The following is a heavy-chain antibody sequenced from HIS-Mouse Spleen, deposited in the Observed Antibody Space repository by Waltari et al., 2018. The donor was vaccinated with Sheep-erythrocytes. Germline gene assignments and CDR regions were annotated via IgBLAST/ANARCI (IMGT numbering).Heavy chain of an antibody. Sequence: QLQLQESGPGLVKPSETLSLTCTVSGGSISSSSYYWGWIRQPPGKGLEWSGGIYYSGSTNYSPSLKSRVTISVDTSKNQFSLKLSSVTAADTAVYYCARQVIFLIYYDSSGYYYPNWFDPWGQGTLVTVSS. D-gene: IGHD3-22*01. V-gene: IGHV4-39*01. J-gene: IGHJ5*02. CDR3: ARQVIFLIYYDSSGYYYPNWFDP. CDR2: IYYSGST. CDR1: GGSISSSSYY.